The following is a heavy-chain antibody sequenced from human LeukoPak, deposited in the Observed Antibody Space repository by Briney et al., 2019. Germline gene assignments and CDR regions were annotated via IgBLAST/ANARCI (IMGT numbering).Heavy chain of an antibody. CDR2: INHSGST. CDR3: ARRARPSRYCSGGSCYQGKGGFDP. J-gene: IGHJ5*02. CDR1: GGSFSSGTHY. D-gene: IGHD2-15*01. Sequence: PSETLSLTCTVSGGSFSSGTHYWSWIRQPPGKGLEWIGEINHSGSTNYNPSLKSRVTISVDTSKNQFSLKLSSVTAADTAVYYCARRARPSRYCSGGSCYQGKGGFDPWGQGTLVTVSS. V-gene: IGHV4-34*01.